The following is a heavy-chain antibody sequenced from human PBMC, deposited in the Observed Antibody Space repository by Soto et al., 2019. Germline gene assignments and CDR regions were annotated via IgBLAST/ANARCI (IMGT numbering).Heavy chain of an antibody. Sequence: GSLRLSCTASVFTVSSNAMSWVRQAPGKGLEWVSPISGSACVTYYADSVKGRFTISRDNSKNALYLQMNSLRAEDTAVYYCAKDWVSGSSPYWGQGTLVTVSS. CDR3: AKDWVSGSSPY. J-gene: IGHJ4*02. V-gene: IGHV3-23*01. D-gene: IGHD2-15*01. CDR2: ISGSACVT. CDR1: VFTVSSNA.